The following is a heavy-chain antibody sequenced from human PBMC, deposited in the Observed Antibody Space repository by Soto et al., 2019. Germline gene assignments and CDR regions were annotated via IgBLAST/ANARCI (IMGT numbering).Heavy chain of an antibody. J-gene: IGHJ4*02. Sequence: SETASLSCAVSGGSLSSSNWWSWVLQPPGQTLEWLGELFYSGSTKYNPSLSSRVTISADQSNNVFSLRLTSVTAADTAMYYCVHHGGVPYYHDVWGQGVLVTVS. CDR1: GGSLSSSNW. D-gene: IGHD2-8*01. CDR2: LFYSGST. CDR3: VHHGGVPYYHDV. V-gene: IGHV4-4*02.